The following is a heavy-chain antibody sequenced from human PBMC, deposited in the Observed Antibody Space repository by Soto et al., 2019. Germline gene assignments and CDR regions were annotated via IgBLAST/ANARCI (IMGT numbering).Heavy chain of an antibody. CDR2: ISFDGRNI. CDR1: GFTFRTSG. J-gene: IGHJ6*02. CDR3: ARGGGSAVGGMDV. V-gene: IGHV3-30*03. Sequence: GGSLRLSCTASGFTFRTSGMHWVRQAPGKGLEWVALISFDGRNIYYADSVKGRFSIVRENSKNTLFLEMRSLRKDDTAVYWCARGGGSAVGGMDVWGQGTTVTVSS. D-gene: IGHD3-16*01.